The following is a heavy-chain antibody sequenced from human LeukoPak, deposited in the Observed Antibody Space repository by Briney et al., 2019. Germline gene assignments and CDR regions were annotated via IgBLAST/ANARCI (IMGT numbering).Heavy chain of an antibody. Sequence: PSETLSLTCSVSGGAFTSFYWSWIRQSPGKGLEWIGYFYYSGSTKYNPSLNSRVTMSGDTSMNQLSRKLGSVTAADTSMYYCARHRFAAAVILDYWGQGDLVTVSS. V-gene: IGHV4-59*08. CDR3: ARHRFAAAVILDY. CDR1: GGAFTSFY. J-gene: IGHJ4*02. CDR2: FYYSGST. D-gene: IGHD6-25*01.